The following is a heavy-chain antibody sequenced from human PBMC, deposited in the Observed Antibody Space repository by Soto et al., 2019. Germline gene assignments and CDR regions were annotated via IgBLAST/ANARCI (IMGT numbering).Heavy chain of an antibody. CDR2: ISSGGGAT. Sequence: DVQLLESGGGLVQPGGSLRLSCAAAGFTFNTYAMGWVRQAPGKGLEWVSGISSGGGATYYADSVRGRFTISRDNSKNTLYLQMNSLRAEDTAVYYCAKDGGRMSCYDYWGQGSLVTIAS. CDR1: GFTFNTYA. V-gene: IGHV3-23*01. J-gene: IGHJ4*02. D-gene: IGHD2-15*01. CDR3: AKDGGRMSCYDY.